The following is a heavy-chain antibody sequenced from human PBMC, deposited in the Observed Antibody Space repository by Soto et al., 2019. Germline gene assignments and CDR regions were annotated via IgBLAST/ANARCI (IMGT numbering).Heavy chain of an antibody. V-gene: IGHV5-51*01. D-gene: IGHD3-3*01. CDR3: ARGGVSTRTFDY. CDR2: IYPSDSDT. J-gene: IGHJ4*02. CDR1: GYNFAGYW. Sequence: GESLKISCKGSGYNFAGYWIAWVRQMPGKGLELMGIIYPSDSDTRYRPSFQGQVTISADKSISSAYLQWSSLRASDTAMYDCARGGVSTRTFDYWGQGSPVTVSS.